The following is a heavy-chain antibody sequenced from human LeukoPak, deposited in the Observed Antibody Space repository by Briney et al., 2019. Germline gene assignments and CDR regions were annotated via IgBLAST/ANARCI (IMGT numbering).Heavy chain of an antibody. D-gene: IGHD6-13*01. CDR1: GYTFTSYD. Sequence: ASVKVSCKASGYTFTSYDINWVGQATGQGLEWMGWMNPNIRNSRYSQTFQRTVTITSNTSISTAYMELRSLRSEDTAVYYCARAGLRAAAGAAPNYWGQGTLVTVSS. CDR3: ARAGLRAAAGAAPNY. J-gene: IGHJ4*02. V-gene: IGHV1-8*01. CDR2: MNPNIRNS.